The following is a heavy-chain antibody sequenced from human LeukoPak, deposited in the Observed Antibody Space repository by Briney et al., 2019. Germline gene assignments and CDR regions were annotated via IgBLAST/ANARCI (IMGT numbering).Heavy chain of an antibody. Sequence: GRSLRLSCAAPGFTFDDYAMHWVRHAPGKGLEWVSGISWNSGSIGYADSVKGRFTISRDNAKNSLYLQMNSLRAEDTALYYCAKDAMIVVSNAFDIWGQGTMVTVSS. CDR2: ISWNSGSI. CDR1: GFTFDDYA. J-gene: IGHJ3*02. D-gene: IGHD3-22*01. CDR3: AKDAMIVVSNAFDI. V-gene: IGHV3-9*01.